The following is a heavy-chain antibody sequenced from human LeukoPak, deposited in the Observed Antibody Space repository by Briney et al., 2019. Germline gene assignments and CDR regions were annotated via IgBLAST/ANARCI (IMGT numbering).Heavy chain of an antibody. Sequence: PSETLSLTCTVSGGSISSYYWSWIRQPPGKGLEWVSYITNNGRKTYYADSMKGRFTISRDNAKNSLYLQMNSLRAEDTALYYCARAGMDSRGYYQGFDYWGQGTLVTVSS. CDR2: ITNNGRKT. J-gene: IGHJ4*02. CDR1: GGSISSYY. D-gene: IGHD3-22*01. V-gene: IGHV3-11*04. CDR3: ARAGMDSRGYYQGFDY.